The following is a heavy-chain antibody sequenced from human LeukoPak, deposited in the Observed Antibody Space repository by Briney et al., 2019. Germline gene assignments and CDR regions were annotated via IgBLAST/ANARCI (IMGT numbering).Heavy chain of an antibody. CDR2: IKQDESAK. CDR3: ARVGAVVGHWNWYFDL. Sequence: GGSLRLSCTTSGFSFSSYWMTWVRQAPGKGLEWVANIKQDESAKYNVASVKGRFTVSRANTKNSLFVQRSNLTVEDTAVYYCARVGAVVGHWNWYFDLWGRGTQVTVSS. J-gene: IGHJ2*01. CDR1: GFSFSSYW. D-gene: IGHD1-1*01. V-gene: IGHV3-7*03.